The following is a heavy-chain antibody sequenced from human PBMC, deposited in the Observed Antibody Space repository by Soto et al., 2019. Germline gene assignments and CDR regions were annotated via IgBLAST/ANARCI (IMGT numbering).Heavy chain of an antibody. CDR2: IIPIFGTA. CDR3: ARERESSGGITMVRGAIWWFDP. Sequence: SVKVSCKASGGTFSSYAISWVRQAPGQGLEWMGGIIPIFGTANYAQKFQGRVTITADESTSTAYMELSSLRSEDTAVYYCARERESSGGITMVRGAIWWFDPWGQGTLVTVSS. V-gene: IGHV1-69*13. D-gene: IGHD3-10*01. J-gene: IGHJ5*02. CDR1: GGTFSSYA.